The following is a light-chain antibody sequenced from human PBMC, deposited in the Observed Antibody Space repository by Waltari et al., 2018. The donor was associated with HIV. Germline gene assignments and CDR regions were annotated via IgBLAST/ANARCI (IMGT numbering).Light chain of an antibody. CDR1: TSDVGSYNL. CDR3: SSFTSSSTVV. V-gene: IGLV2-18*02. CDR2: KVT. J-gene: IGLJ3*02. Sequence: QSALTQPPSVSGSPGQSVTISCTGTTSDVGSYNLVSWYQQSPGTAPKLIVFKVTYRPSGVPERFSGSKSGNTASLTISGLQAEDEADYYCSSFTSSSTVVFGGGTKLTVL.